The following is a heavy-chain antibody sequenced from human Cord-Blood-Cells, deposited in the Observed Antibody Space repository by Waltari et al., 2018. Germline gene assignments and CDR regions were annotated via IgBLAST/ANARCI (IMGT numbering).Heavy chain of an antibody. CDR2: IKQDGSEI. CDR3: ARSEPTDTAMVNYFDL. J-gene: IGHJ2*01. Sequence: EVQLVESGGGLVQPGGSLRLSCAASGFTFSSYWMSWVRQAPGKGLEWVANIKQDGSEIYYVDSVKGRFTISRDNAKNSLYLQMNSLRAEDTAVYYCARSEPTDTAMVNYFDLWGRGTLVTVSS. CDR1: GFTFSSYW. V-gene: IGHV3-7*01. D-gene: IGHD5-18*01.